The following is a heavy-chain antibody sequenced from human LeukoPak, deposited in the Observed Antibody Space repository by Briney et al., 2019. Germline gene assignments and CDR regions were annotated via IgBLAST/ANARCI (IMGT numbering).Heavy chain of an antibody. D-gene: IGHD6-13*01. CDR2: IGGSGSYT. Sequence: GGSLRLSCAASGFTFSTDAMIWVRQAPGKGLEWVSVIGGSGSYTYYADSVKGRFTISRDNSKDTLYLQMNSLRAEDTAVYYCARDWYDYWGQGTLVTVSS. V-gene: IGHV3-23*01. CDR3: ARDWYDY. CDR1: GFTFSTDA. J-gene: IGHJ4*02.